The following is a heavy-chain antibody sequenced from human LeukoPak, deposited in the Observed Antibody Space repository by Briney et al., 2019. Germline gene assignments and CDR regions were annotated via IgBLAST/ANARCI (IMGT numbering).Heavy chain of an antibody. J-gene: IGHJ4*02. D-gene: IGHD5-12*01. V-gene: IGHV3-7*01. Sequence: PGGSLRLSCAASGFTFRNYWMSWVRQGPGKGLEWVAIIKQDGSETYYLDSVKGRFTISRDNAKNSLTLQMNSLRAEDTALYYCATHNKWILEYWGQGTLVTVSS. CDR2: IKQDGSET. CDR1: GFTFRNYW. CDR3: ATHNKWILEY.